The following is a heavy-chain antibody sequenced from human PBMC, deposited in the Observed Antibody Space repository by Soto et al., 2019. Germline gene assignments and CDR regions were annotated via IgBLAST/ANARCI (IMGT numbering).Heavy chain of an antibody. Sequence: SETLSLTCTVSGGSIRSYYWSWIRQPPGKGLEWIGYIYYSGSTNYNPSLKSRVTISVDTSKNQFSLKLSSVTAADTAVYYCARNRGYSYGPVNWYLDLWGRGTLVTVSS. J-gene: IGHJ2*01. CDR3: ARNRGYSYGPVNWYLDL. D-gene: IGHD5-18*01. CDR1: GGSIRSYY. V-gene: IGHV4-59*01. CDR2: IYYSGST.